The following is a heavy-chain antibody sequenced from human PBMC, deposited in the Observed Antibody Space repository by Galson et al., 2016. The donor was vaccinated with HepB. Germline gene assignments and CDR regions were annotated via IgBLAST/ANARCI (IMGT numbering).Heavy chain of an antibody. CDR3: ARAGSAWSLVAFDI. CDR2: IIPIFRAP. Sequence: SCKASGYTFTSYGISWVRQAPGQGLEWLGGIIPIFRAPKYAQKFQGRVTITADESTSTAYMELSSLRSEDTAVYYCARAGSAWSLVAFDIWGQGTMVTVSS. J-gene: IGHJ3*02. CDR1: GYTFTSYG. D-gene: IGHD6-19*01. V-gene: IGHV1-69*01.